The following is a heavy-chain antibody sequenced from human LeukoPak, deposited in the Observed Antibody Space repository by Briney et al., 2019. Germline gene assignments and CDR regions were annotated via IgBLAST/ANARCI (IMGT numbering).Heavy chain of an antibody. Sequence: PGGSLRLSCAASGFTFSSYSMNWVRQAPGKGLEWISYISSSSSTIYYADSVKGRFTISRDNAKNSLHLQMNSLRDEDTAVYFCARWVPPAQRYVDYWGQGAPVTVSS. CDR3: ARWVPPAQRYVDY. D-gene: IGHD2-2*01. V-gene: IGHV3-48*02. CDR2: ISSSSSTI. J-gene: IGHJ4*02. CDR1: GFTFSSYS.